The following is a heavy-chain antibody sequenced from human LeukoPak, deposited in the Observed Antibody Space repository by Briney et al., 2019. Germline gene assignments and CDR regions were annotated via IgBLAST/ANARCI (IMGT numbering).Heavy chain of an antibody. CDR3: ARGGPIAAADDDFDY. CDR1: GGTFSSYA. Sequence: SVKVSCKASGGTFSSYAISWVRQAPGQGLEWMGGIIPIFGTANYAQKFQGRVTITADESTSTAYMELSSLRSEDTAVYYCARGGPIAAADDDFDYWGQGTLVTVSS. D-gene: IGHD6-13*01. J-gene: IGHJ4*02. V-gene: IGHV1-69*13. CDR2: IIPIFGTA.